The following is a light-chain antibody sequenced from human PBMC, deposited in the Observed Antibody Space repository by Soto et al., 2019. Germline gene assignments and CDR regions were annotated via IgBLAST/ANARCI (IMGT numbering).Light chain of an antibody. CDR1: QSISSW. V-gene: IGKV1-5*01. CDR2: DAS. J-gene: IGKJ1*01. Sequence: GDRVTITCRASQSISSWLAWYQQKPGKAPKLLIYDASSLESGVPSRFSGSGSGTEFALTISSLQPDDFATYYCQQYNSYWTFGQGTKVEIK. CDR3: QQYNSYWT.